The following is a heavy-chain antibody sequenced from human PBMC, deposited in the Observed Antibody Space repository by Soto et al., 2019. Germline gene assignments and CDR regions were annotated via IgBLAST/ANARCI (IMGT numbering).Heavy chain of an antibody. CDR2: ISNDGRSK. D-gene: IGHD3-3*01. J-gene: IGHJ4*02. V-gene: IGHV3-30*18. CDR3: AKQYEFGGLEDY. CDR1: GFTFRSHG. Sequence: QVQLVESGGGVVQPGTSLRLSCAASGFTFRSHGMHWVRQVPGKGLEWVAAISNDGRSKYYADSVKGRFSIARDNSENTMYLQMNSLRVEDTAMYYGAKQYEFGGLEDYWGQGTLVTVSS.